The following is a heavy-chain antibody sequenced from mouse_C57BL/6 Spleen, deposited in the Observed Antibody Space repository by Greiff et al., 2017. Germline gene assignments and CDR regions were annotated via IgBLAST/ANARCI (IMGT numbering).Heavy chain of an antibody. J-gene: IGHJ4*01. D-gene: IGHD3-2*02. CDR2: ISSGSSTI. CDR1: GFTFSDYG. CDR3: ARQLRLRNAMDY. V-gene: IGHV5-17*01. Sequence: EVHLVESGGGLVKPGGSLKLSCAASGFTFSDYGMHWVRQAPEKGLEWVAYISSGSSTIYYADTVKGRFTISRDNAKNTLFLQMTSLRSEDTAMYYCARQLRLRNAMDYWGQGTSVTVSS.